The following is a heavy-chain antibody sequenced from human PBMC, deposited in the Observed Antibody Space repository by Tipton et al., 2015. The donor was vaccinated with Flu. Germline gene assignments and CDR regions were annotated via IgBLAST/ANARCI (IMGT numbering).Heavy chain of an antibody. V-gene: IGHV1-18*01. D-gene: IGHD2-15*01. Sequence: QLVQSGAEVQKPGASVKVSCKASGYTFTSYGISWVRQAPGQGLEWMGWISAYNGNTNYAQKLQGRVTMTTDTSTSTAYMGLRSLRSDDTAVYYCARVPGEATPNYYYGMDVWGQGTTVTVSS. CDR3: ARVPGEATPNYYYGMDV. J-gene: IGHJ6*02. CDR1: GYTFTSYG. CDR2: ISAYNGNT.